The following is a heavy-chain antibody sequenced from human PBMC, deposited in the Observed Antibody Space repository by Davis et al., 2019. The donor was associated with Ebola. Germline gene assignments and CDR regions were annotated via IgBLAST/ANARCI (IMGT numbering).Heavy chain of an antibody. CDR1: GFKFEDYA. Sequence: GESLKISCSTSGFKFEDYAMAWFRQAPGKGLEWVANIKEDGSQKFYVDSAKGRFTISRDNAKKSLFLQMNSLRLDDTGLYYCINEEGALVASWGQGTLVTVSS. CDR2: IKEDGSQK. CDR3: INEEGALVAS. J-gene: IGHJ4*02. D-gene: IGHD3-9*01. V-gene: IGHV3-7*03.